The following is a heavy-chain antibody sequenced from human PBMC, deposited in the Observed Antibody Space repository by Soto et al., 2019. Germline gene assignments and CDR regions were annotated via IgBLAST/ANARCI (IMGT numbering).Heavy chain of an antibody. V-gene: IGHV4-31*03. CDR1: GGSISSGGYY. Sequence: QVQLQESGPGLVKPSQTLSLTCTVSGGSISSGGYYWSWIRQHPGKGLEWIGYIYYSGSTYYNPSLKSRVTISVATSKNQFSLKLSSVTAADTAVYYCARSPLWFGELSPLKNWFDPWGQGTLVTVSS. D-gene: IGHD3-10*01. J-gene: IGHJ5*02. CDR2: IYYSGST. CDR3: ARSPLWFGELSPLKNWFDP.